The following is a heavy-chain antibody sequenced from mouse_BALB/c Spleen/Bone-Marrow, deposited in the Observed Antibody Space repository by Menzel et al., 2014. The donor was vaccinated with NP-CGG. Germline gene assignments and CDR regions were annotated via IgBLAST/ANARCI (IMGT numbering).Heavy chain of an antibody. D-gene: IGHD2-3*01. V-gene: IGHV1-69*02. CDR2: IDPSDSET. J-gene: IGHJ4*01. CDR1: GYTFTSYW. Sequence: QVQLQQSGAELVKPGAPVKLSCKASGYTFTSYWMNWVKQRPGRGLEWIGRIDPSDSETHYNQKFKDKATLTVDKSSSTAYIQVRSLTSEDPAVYHCARALGDGYYYAMDYWGQGTSVTVSS. CDR3: ARALGDGYYYAMDY.